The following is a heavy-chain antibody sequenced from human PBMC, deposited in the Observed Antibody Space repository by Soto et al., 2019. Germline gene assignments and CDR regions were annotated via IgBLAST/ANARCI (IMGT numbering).Heavy chain of an antibody. D-gene: IGHD1-1*01. CDR2: IYYSGST. V-gene: IGHV4-61*01. Sequence: PSETLSLTCTVSGGSVSSGRYYWSWMRQPPGKGLEWIGYIYYSGSTNYNPSLKSRVTISVDTSKNQFSLKLSSVTAADTAVYYCARDNPRYNWNSGARSGYAFDIWGQGTMVTVSS. J-gene: IGHJ3*02. CDR1: GGSVSSGRYY. CDR3: ARDNPRYNWNSGARSGYAFDI.